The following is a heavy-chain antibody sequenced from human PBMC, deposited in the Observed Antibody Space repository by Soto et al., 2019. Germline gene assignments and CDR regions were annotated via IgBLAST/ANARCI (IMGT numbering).Heavy chain of an antibody. D-gene: IGHD3-16*02. CDR3: ARYRSLDP. J-gene: IGHJ5*02. CDR1: GFTFSSYW. CDR2: VRQDGSQK. Sequence: PGGSLRLSCEASGFTFSSYWMSWVRQAPGKGLEWVANVRQDGSQKYLVDPVKGRFTISRENAKNSLYLQMNSLRAEDTAVYYCARYRSLDPWGQGILVTVSS. V-gene: IGHV3-7*03.